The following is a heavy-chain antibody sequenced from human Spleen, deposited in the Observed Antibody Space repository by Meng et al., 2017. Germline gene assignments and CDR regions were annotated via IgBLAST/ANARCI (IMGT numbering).Heavy chain of an antibody. CDR2: VYYSGNT. CDR3: AGGAVVTLIFYHAMDV. J-gene: IGHJ6*02. Sequence: SETLSLTCAVSGGSISSGRYYWNWIRQPPGKGLEWIGSVYYSGNTYYNPSLESRVTISVDTSKNQFSLKLSSMTAADTAVNYCAGGAVVTLIFYHAMDVWGQGTTVTVSS. CDR1: GGSISSGRYY. D-gene: IGHD2-21*02. V-gene: IGHV4-39*07.